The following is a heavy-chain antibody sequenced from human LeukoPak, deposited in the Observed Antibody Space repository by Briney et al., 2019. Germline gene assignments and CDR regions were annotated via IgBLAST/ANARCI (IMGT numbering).Heavy chain of an antibody. D-gene: IGHD4-4*01. Sequence: PGGSLRLSCAASGFTFSSYAMSWVRQAPGKGLEWVSVIYSGGSTYYADSVKGRFTISRDNSKNTLYLQMNSLRAEDTAVYYCARTDYSNYGAPFDYWGQGTLVTVSS. CDR2: IYSGGST. V-gene: IGHV3-66*01. CDR1: GFTFSSYA. J-gene: IGHJ4*02. CDR3: ARTDYSNYGAPFDY.